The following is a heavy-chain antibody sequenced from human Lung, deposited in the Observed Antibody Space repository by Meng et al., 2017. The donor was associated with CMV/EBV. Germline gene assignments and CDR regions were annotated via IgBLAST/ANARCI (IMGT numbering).Heavy chain of an antibody. CDR1: RYTFTSSS. Sequence: QVELVQSGAELKKPGDSVKVSCPAARYTFTSSSMNWVRHAPGQGLEWMGCININTRNPTYAQGFTGRFVFSLDTSVSTAYLQIDSLKDDDTAVYYCARGNGWPFDYWGQGTLVTVSS. CDR2: ININTRNP. D-gene: IGHD6-19*01. V-gene: IGHV7-4-1*01. J-gene: IGHJ4*02. CDR3: ARGNGWPFDY.